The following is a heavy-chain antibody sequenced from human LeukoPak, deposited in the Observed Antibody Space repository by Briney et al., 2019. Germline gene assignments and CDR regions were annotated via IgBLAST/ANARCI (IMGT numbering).Heavy chain of an antibody. J-gene: IGHJ4*02. CDR1: GYTFTGYY. CDR3: ARDRYYDILTGHYSL. Sequence: ASVKVSCKASGYTFTGYYMHWVRQAPGQGLEWMGRINPNSGGTNYAQKFQGRVTMTRDTSISTAYMELSRLRSDDTAVYYCARDRYYDILTGHYSLWGQGTLVTVSS. CDR2: INPNSGGT. D-gene: IGHD3-9*01. V-gene: IGHV1-2*06.